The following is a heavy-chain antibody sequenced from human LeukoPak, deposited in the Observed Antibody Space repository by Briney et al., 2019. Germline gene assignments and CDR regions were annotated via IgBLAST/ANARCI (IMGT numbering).Heavy chain of an antibody. CDR2: ISGSGGTT. D-gene: IGHD1-26*01. Sequence: GGSLRLSCAASGFTFSTYGMSWVRQAPGKGLECVSGISGSGGTTYYADSVKGRFTISGDSSNNVLYLQMNSLRAEDTAVYYCARQTSASTTFDSWGQGTLVAVSS. V-gene: IGHV3-23*01. CDR3: ARQTSASTTFDS. J-gene: IGHJ4*02. CDR1: GFTFSTYG.